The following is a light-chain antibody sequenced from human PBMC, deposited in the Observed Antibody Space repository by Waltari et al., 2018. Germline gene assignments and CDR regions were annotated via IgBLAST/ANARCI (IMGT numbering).Light chain of an antibody. V-gene: IGKV1-NL1*01. J-gene: IGKJ1*01. CDR2: AAS. Sequence: EIQMTQSPSSLSASVGDRVTITCRASQGISNSLAWYQQKPGKAPNLLLYAASRLASGVPSRFSGSGSGADYTLTISSLQPEDFATYYCQQYYSTSTFGQGTKVEI. CDR1: QGISNS. CDR3: QQYYSTST.